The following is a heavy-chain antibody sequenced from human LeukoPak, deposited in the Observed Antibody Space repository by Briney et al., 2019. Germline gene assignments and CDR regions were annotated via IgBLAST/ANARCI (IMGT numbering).Heavy chain of an antibody. D-gene: IGHD3-10*01. J-gene: IGHJ3*02. Sequence: PGGSLRLACAASGFTLSNYGTNWVRQAPGKGLEWVSFTDTSGRYVYYGDSVKGRFTISRDKAKNLLFLQMNGLRAEDTALYYCARGRSITLLRGVAMSDGFDIWGQGAMAAVSS. CDR1: GFTLSNYG. V-gene: IGHV3-21*06. CDR3: ARGRSITLLRGVAMSDGFDI. CDR2: TDTSGRYV.